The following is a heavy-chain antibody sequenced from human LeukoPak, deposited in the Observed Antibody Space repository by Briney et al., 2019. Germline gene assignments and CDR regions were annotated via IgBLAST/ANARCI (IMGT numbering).Heavy chain of an antibody. CDR2: INHSGST. V-gene: IGHV4-34*01. CDR1: GGSFSGYY. J-gene: IGHJ3*02. D-gene: IGHD3-22*01. CDR3: ARGPYSYDSSGAFDI. Sequence: SETLSLTCAVYGGSFSGYYWSWIRQPPGKGLEWIGEINHSGSTNYNPSLKSRVTISIDTSKNQFSLKLSSVTAADTAVYFCARGPYSYDSSGAFDIWGQGTMVTVSS.